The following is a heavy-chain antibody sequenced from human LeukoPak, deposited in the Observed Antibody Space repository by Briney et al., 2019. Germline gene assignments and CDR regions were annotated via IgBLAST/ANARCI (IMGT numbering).Heavy chain of an antibody. D-gene: IGHD3-10*01. J-gene: IGHJ4*02. CDR3: ARGRPLMVYYFDY. Sequence: KPGGSLRLSCAASGSIFSVYYMSWIRQAPGKGLEWISYITRSGSTIYYADSVKGRFTISRDNAKNSLYLQMNSLRAEDTAVYYCARGRPLMVYYFDYWGQGTLVTVSS. V-gene: IGHV3-11*04. CDR2: ITRSGSTI. CDR1: GSIFSVYY.